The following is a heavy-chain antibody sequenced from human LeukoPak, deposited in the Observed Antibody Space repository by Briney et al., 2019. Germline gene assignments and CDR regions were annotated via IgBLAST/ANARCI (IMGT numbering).Heavy chain of an antibody. Sequence: ASVTVSCKASGYTFSSYYVHWVRQAPGQGLEWMGMIIPSDGFTSYAQKFQGRVTMTRDMSTSTVYMELSSLRSDDTAVYYCARVSILGRTAFDYWGQGTLVTVSS. CDR1: GYTFSSYY. CDR3: ARVSILGRTAFDY. V-gene: IGHV1-46*01. CDR2: IIPSDGFT. J-gene: IGHJ4*02. D-gene: IGHD7-27*01.